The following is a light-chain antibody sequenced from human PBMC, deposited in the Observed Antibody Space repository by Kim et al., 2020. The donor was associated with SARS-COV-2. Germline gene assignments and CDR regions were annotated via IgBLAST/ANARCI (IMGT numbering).Light chain of an antibody. CDR3: QQRSNWPPT. CDR2: DAS. J-gene: IGKJ2*01. CDR1: LSVSSY. Sequence: LSPGERATLSCMASLSVSSYLAWYQQKPGQAPRLLIYDASNRATGIPARFSGSGSGTDFTLTISSLGPEDFAVYYCQQRSNWPPTFGQGTKLEI. V-gene: IGKV3-11*01.